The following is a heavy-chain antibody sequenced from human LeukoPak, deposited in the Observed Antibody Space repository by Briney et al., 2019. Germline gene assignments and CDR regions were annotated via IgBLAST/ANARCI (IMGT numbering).Heavy chain of an antibody. V-gene: IGHV4-30-4*02. D-gene: IGHD1-7*01. Sequence: SETLSLTCTVSGGSISSGDYYWSWIRQPPGKGLEWIGYIYYSGSTDYNPSLRSRVTISVDTSKNQFSLKLSSVTAADTAVYYCARANWNYGFLNYYYGMDVWGQGTTVAVSS. CDR1: GGSISSGDYY. CDR2: IYYSGST. CDR3: ARANWNYGFLNYYYGMDV. J-gene: IGHJ6*02.